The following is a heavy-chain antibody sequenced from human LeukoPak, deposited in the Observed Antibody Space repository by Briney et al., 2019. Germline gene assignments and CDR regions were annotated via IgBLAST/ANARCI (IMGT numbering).Heavy chain of an antibody. CDR1: GFTVSSNY. CDR2: TYSGGST. J-gene: IGHJ4*02. V-gene: IGHV3-53*04. D-gene: IGHD5-12*01. Sequence: PGVSLRLSCAASGFTVSSNYMSWVRQAPGKGLEWVSVTYSGGSTYYADSVKGRFTISRHNSKNTLYLQMNSLRAEDTAVYYCARGRDIVATTPPVFDYWGQGTLVTV. CDR3: ARGRDIVATTPPVFDY.